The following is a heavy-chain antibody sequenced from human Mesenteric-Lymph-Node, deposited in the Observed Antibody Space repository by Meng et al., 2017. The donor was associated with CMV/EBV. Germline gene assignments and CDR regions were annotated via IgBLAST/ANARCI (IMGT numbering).Heavy chain of an antibody. Sequence: ASVKVSCKASGYTFTGYFIHWVRQAPGQGLEWMGWIKPNSGGTNYAQKFHGRVAMTRDTSITTAYMELSSLRSDDTAVYYCAGIRGHMAGVDYWGQGTTVTVSS. V-gene: IGHV1-2*02. J-gene: IGHJ6*02. CDR3: AGIRGHMAGVDY. D-gene: IGHD6-19*01. CDR2: IKPNSGGT. CDR1: GYTFTGYF.